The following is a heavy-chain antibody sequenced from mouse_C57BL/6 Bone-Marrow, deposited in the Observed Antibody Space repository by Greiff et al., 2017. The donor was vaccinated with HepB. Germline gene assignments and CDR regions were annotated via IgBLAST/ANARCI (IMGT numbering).Heavy chain of an antibody. D-gene: IGHD2-5*01. V-gene: IGHV1-9*01. J-gene: IGHJ4*01. CDR2: ILPGSGST. CDR3: ARDPYSNPYYAMDY. Sequence: VQLQQSGAELMKPGASVKLSCKATGYTFTGYWIEWVKQRPGHGLEWIGEILPGSGSTNYNEKFKGKATFPADTSSNTAYMQLSSLTTADSAIYYFARDPYSNPYYAMDYWGQGTSVTVSS. CDR1: GYTFTGYW.